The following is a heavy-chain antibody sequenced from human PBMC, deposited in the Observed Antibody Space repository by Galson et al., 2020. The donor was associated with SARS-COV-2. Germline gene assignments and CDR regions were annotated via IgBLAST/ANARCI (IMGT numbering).Heavy chain of an antibody. CDR2: IWYDGSNK. D-gene: IGHD2-15*01. CDR1: GFTFSSYG. J-gene: IGHJ6*02. V-gene: IGHV3-33*06. CDR3: ANELLPGYYGMDV. Sequence: QAGGSLRLSCAASGFTFSSYGMHWVRQAPGKGLEWVAVIWYDGSNKYYADSVKGRFTISRDNSKNTLYLQMNSLRAEDTAVYYCANELLPGYYGMDVWGQGTTVTVSS.